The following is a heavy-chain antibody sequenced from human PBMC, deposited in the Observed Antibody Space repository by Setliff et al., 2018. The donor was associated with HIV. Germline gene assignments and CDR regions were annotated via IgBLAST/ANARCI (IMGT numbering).Heavy chain of an antibody. J-gene: IGHJ4*02. Sequence: TSATLSLTCAVYGGSLSSSYWTWIRQAPGKGLEWIGEINHSGTANYNPSLKSRVTMSLDRSKRQFSLKLTSLTAADTAVYYCAGLSDFLDYWGRGNLVTVSS. V-gene: IGHV4-34*01. CDR3: AGLSDFLDY. D-gene: IGHD2-21*01. CDR1: GGSLSSSY. CDR2: INHSGTA.